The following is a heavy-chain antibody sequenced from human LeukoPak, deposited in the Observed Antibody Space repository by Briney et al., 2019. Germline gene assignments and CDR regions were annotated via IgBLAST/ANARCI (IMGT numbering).Heavy chain of an antibody. CDR2: INHSGST. J-gene: IGHJ3*02. V-gene: IGHV4-34*01. CDR3: ARGVYVWGSYRHDAFDI. D-gene: IGHD3-16*02. Sequence: PSETLSLTCAVYGGSFSGYYWNWIRQPPGKGLEWIGEINHSGSTNCNPSLKSRVTISVDTSKNHFSLNLSSVTAADTAVYYCARGVYVWGSYRHDAFDIWGQGTMVTVSS. CDR1: GGSFSGYY.